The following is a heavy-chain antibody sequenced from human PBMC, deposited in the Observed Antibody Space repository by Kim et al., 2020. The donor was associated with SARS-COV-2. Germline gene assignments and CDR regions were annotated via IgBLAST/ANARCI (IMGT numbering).Heavy chain of an antibody. J-gene: IGHJ6*02. V-gene: IGHV3-23*01. D-gene: IGHD1-1*01. Sequence: GGSLRLSCAASGFTFSSYAMSWVRQAPGKGLEWVSAISGSGGSTYYADSVKGRFTISRDNSKNTLYLQMNRLRAEDTAVYYCAKGELEGQGGDYYNGMDVWGQGTTVTVSS. CDR3: AKGELEGQGGDYYNGMDV. CDR1: GFTFSSYA. CDR2: ISGSGGST.